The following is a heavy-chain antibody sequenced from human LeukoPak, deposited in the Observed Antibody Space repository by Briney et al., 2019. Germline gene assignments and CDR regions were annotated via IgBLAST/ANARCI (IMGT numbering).Heavy chain of an antibody. Sequence: SESLSLTCAVYGVSFSGYYWSWIRQPPGKGLEWIAEINHGGSTNYNPSLKSRVTISVDTYKNQFSLKLSSVTAADTAVYYCARGGTLFTYFDSWGQGTLVTVSS. CDR2: INHGGST. D-gene: IGHD3-10*02. CDR3: ARGGTLFTYFDS. J-gene: IGHJ4*02. V-gene: IGHV4-34*01. CDR1: GVSFSGYY.